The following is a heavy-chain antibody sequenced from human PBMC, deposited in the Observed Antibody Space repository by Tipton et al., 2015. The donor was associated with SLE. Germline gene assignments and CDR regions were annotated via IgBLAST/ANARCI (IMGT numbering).Heavy chain of an antibody. CDR2: IYYSGST. J-gene: IGHJ6*04. CDR3: ARSGYTVTYGMDV. CDR1: GGSISSSSYY. D-gene: IGHD4-17*01. Sequence: TLSLTCTVSGGSISSSSYYWGWIRQPPGKGLEWIGYIYYSGSTNYNPSLKSRVTISVDTSKNQFSLKLSSVTAADTAVYYCARSGYTVTYGMDVWGKGTTVTVSS. V-gene: IGHV4-61*05.